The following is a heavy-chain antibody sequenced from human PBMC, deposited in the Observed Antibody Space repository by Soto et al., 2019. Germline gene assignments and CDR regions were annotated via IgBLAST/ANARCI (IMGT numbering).Heavy chain of an antibody. V-gene: IGHV4-59*01. J-gene: IGHJ5*02. CDR2: IFYSGST. D-gene: IGHD3-10*01. Sequence: SETLSLTCTVSGGSISSYYWSWIRQPPGKGLEWIGYIFYSGSTNYIPSLKSRVTISVDTSKNQFSLKLSSVTAADTAVYYCARTPEVTMVRGVIFWFDPWGQGTLVTVSS. CDR3: ARTPEVTMVRGVIFWFDP. CDR1: GGSISSYY.